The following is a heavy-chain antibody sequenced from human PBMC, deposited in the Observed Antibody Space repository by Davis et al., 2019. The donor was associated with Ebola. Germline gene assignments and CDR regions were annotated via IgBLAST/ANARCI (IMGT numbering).Heavy chain of an antibody. CDR3: ARGALGVTTRHFDY. CDR1: GFTFSSYW. CDR2: IKQDGSEK. V-gene: IGHV3-7*01. J-gene: IGHJ4*02. D-gene: IGHD4-17*01. Sequence: GESLKISCAASGFTFSSYWMSWVRQAPGKGLEWVANIKQDGSEKYYVDSVKGRFTISRDNSKNTLYLQMSSLRVEDTAVYYCARGALGVTTRHFDYWGQGTLVTVSS.